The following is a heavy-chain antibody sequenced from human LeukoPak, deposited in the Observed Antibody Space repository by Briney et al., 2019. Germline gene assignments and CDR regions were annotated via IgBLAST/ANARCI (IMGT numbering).Heavy chain of an antibody. V-gene: IGHV4-59*01. CDR1: GGSISGYY. D-gene: IGHD1-26*01. CDR2: IYYSGST. CDR3: ARPAYLGIVGATDDAFDV. J-gene: IGHJ3*01. Sequence: SETLSLTCTVSGGSISGYYWSWIRQPPGKGLEWIGYIYYSGSTNYNPSLKSRVTISVDTSKNQFSLKLSSVTAADTAVYYRARPAYLGIVGATDDAFDVWGQGTMVTVSS.